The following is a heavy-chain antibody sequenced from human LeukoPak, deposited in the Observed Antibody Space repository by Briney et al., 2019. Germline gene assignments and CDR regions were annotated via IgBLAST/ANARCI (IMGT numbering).Heavy chain of an antibody. CDR3: AKDLATNWFDP. CDR2: ISYDGSNK. Sequence: GGSLRLSCAASGFTFSSYGMHWVRQAPGKGLEWVAVISYDGSNKYYADSVKGRFTISRDNSKNTLYLQMNSLRAEDTAVYYCAKDLATNWFDPWGQGTLVTVSS. V-gene: IGHV3-30*18. CDR1: GFTFSSYG. J-gene: IGHJ5*02.